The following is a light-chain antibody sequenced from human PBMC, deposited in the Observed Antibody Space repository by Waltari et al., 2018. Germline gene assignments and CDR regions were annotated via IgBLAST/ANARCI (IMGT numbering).Light chain of an antibody. J-gene: IGLJ2*01. V-gene: IGLV3-21*02. CDR3: QVWDDNSEQVI. Sequence: SFVVTPTPSVSVAPGPTAKIECGGKDIGSKSVPCYKQKAGQPPLLVIYDDSDRHTGIPGRFSGSNSRNTATLTISSVEAGDEADYYCQVWDDNSEQVIFGGGSKLTVL. CDR2: DDS. CDR1: DIGSKS.